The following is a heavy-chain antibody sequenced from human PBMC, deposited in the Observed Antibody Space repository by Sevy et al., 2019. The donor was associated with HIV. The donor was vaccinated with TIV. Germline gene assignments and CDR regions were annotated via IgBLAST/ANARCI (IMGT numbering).Heavy chain of an antibody. CDR2: FSFGCGKI. CDR3: AREGCTKPHDY. Sequence: GGSLRLSCAASGFTFSKYSMSWIRQTPGKGLEWVSTFSFGCGKINYAESVKGRFTISRADSRNTFYLQMNSLRAEDTAIYYCAREGCTKPHDYWGQGTVVTVSS. V-gene: IGHV3-23*01. D-gene: IGHD2-8*01. CDR1: GFTFSKYS. J-gene: IGHJ4*02.